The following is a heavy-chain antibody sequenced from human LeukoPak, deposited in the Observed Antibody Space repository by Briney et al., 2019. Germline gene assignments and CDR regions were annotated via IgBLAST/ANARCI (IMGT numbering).Heavy chain of an antibody. Sequence: AGGSLRLSCAASGFTFSSYAMNWVRQVPEKGLEWVSAISGSSGNANYADSVKGRFTVSRDNSKNTLYLQMISLRAEDTALYYCAKDGAKDDRTGSLGHYFGYWGQGILVIVSS. CDR2: ISGSSGNA. D-gene: IGHD3-22*01. CDR3: AKDGAKDDRTGSLGHYFGY. CDR1: GFTFSSYA. J-gene: IGHJ4*02. V-gene: IGHV3-23*01.